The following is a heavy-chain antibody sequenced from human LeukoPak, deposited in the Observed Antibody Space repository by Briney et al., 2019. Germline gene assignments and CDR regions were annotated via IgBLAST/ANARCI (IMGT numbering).Heavy chain of an antibody. J-gene: IGHJ4*02. V-gene: IGHV1-18*01. CDR1: GYTFTSYG. CDR2: ISAYNGNT. D-gene: IGHD3-9*01. CDR3: ARVPHYDIPPTYFDY. Sequence: GASVKVSCKASGYTFTSYGISWVRQAPGQGLEWTGWISAYNGNTNYAQKLQGRVTMTTDTSTSTAYMELRSLRSDDTAVYYCARVPHYDIPPTYFDYWGQGTLVTVSS.